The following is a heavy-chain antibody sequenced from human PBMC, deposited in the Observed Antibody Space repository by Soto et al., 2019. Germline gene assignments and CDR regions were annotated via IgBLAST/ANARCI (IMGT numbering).Heavy chain of an antibody. J-gene: IGHJ4*02. D-gene: IGHD2-15*01. CDR3: ARVRVYCSGGSCYPYYFDY. V-gene: IGHV4-38-2*01. CDR2: IYHSGST. Sequence: SETLSLTCAVSGYSTSSGYYWGWIRQPPGKGLEWIGSIYHSGSTYYNPSLKSRVTISVDTSKNQFSLKLSSVTAADTAVYYCARVRVYCSGGSCYPYYFDYWGQGTLVTVSS. CDR1: GYSTSSGYY.